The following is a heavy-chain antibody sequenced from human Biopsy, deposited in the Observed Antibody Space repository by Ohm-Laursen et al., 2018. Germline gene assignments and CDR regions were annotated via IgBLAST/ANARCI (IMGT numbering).Heavy chain of an antibody. CDR2: IYITGET. D-gene: IGHD3-10*01. CDR1: GGSISHYY. Sequence: SDTLSLTCFVSGGSISHYYWTWIRQPAGQGLEWIGRIYITGETDYNPSLKSRVTMSVDSSKKQLSLKLKSVTAADTAIYYCARAPPLIRGVVESWFDPWGQGILVTVSS. J-gene: IGHJ5*02. V-gene: IGHV4-4*07. CDR3: ARAPPLIRGVVESWFDP.